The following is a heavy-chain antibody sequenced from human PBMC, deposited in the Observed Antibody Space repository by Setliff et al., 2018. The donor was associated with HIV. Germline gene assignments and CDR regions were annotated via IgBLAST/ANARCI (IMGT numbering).Heavy chain of an antibody. J-gene: IGHJ4*02. V-gene: IGHV4-34*01. CDR3: ARSDTAMVTGY. Sequence: SETLSLTCAVYVESFSGFYWSWIRQPPGKGLEWIGEINHSGSTNYNPSLKSRVTISVDTSKNQFSLKLSSVTAADKAVYYCARSDTAMVTGYWGQGTLVTVSS. D-gene: IGHD5-18*01. CDR1: VESFSGFY. CDR2: INHSGST.